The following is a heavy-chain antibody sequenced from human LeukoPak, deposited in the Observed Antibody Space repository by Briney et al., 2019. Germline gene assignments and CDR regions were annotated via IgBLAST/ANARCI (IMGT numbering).Heavy chain of an antibody. D-gene: IGHD3-10*01. CDR1: GGSISNYY. J-gene: IGHJ3*02. CDR2: IFYSGST. CDR3: ARSNGYGLIDI. Sequence: SETLSLTCTVSGGSISNYYWGWVRQPPGKALEWIGNIFYSGSTYYSPSLKSRVTISLDTSRNQFSLKLNSVTAADTAVYYCARSNGYGLIDIWGQGTMVTVSS. V-gene: IGHV4-39*07.